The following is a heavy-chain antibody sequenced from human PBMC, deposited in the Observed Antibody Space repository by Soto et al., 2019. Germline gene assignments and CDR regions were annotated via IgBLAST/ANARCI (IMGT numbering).Heavy chain of an antibody. Sequence: SETLSLTCSVSGDSISTVDYFWAWIRQPPGQALEYIGYIYKSTTTYYNPSFESRVAISLDTSKGQFSLTVTSVTAADTAVYFCARGRYCLTGRCFPNWFDSWGQGTLVTVSS. CDR3: ARGRYCLTGRCFPNWFDS. D-gene: IGHD2-15*01. J-gene: IGHJ5*01. V-gene: IGHV4-30-4*01. CDR1: GDSISTVDYF. CDR2: IYKSTTT.